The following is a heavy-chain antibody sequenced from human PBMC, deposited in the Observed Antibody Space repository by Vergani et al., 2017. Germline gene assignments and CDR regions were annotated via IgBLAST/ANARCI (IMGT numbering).Heavy chain of an antibody. Sequence: EVQLVESGGGLVQPGGSLRLSCAASGFTFSSYAMHWVRQAPGKGLEYVSAISSNGGSTYYANSVKGRFTISRDNSKNTLYLQMNSLRAEDTAVYYCARDDIYYDSSGYYSVDYFDCWCQGTLVTVSS. D-gene: IGHD3-22*01. J-gene: IGHJ4*02. CDR3: ARDDIYYDSSGYYSVDYFDC. V-gene: IGHV3-64*01. CDR1: GFTFSSYA. CDR2: ISSNGGST.